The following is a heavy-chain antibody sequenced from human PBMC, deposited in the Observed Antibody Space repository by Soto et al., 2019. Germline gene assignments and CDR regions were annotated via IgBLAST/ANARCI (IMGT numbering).Heavy chain of an antibody. D-gene: IGHD6-19*01. V-gene: IGHV3-53*01. Sequence: HPGGSLRLSCAASGFTVSSNYMSWVRQAPGKGLEWVSVIYSGGSTYYADSVKGRFTISRDNSKNTLYLQMNSLRAEDTAVYYCARGSIKEWLNAFDIWGQGTMVTVSS. CDR2: IYSGGST. CDR1: GFTVSSNY. J-gene: IGHJ3*02. CDR3: ARGSIKEWLNAFDI.